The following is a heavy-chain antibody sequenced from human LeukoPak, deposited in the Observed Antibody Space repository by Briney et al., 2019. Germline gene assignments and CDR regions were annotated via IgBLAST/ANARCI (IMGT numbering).Heavy chain of an antibody. CDR1: GFTFSSYA. CDR3: ARVGRDIAVAGGTDAFDI. CDR2: ISGSGGST. J-gene: IGHJ3*02. Sequence: GGSLRLSCAASGFTFSSYAMSWVRQAPGKGLEWVSAISGSGGSTYYADSVKGRFTISRDNSKNTLYLQMNSLRAEDTAVYYCARVGRDIAVAGGTDAFDIWGQGTMVTVSS. D-gene: IGHD6-19*01. V-gene: IGHV3-23*01.